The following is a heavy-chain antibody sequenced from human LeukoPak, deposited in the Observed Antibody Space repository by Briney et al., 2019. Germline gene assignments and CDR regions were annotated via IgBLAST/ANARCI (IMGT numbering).Heavy chain of an antibody. Sequence: SETLSLTCTVSGGSISSGGYYWNWIRQHPGKGLEWIGYIYYSGSTYYNPSLKSRVTISVDTSKNQFSLKLSSVTAADTAVYYCARVVAAAAAHFDYWGQGTLVTVSS. CDR3: ARVVAAAAAHFDY. CDR1: GGSISSGGYY. D-gene: IGHD6-13*01. J-gene: IGHJ4*02. V-gene: IGHV4-31*03. CDR2: IYYSGST.